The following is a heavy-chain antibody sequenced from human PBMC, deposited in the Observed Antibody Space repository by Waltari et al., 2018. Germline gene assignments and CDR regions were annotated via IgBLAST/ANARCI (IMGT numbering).Heavy chain of an antibody. D-gene: IGHD1-26*01. CDR2: ISSSSSTI. Sequence: EVQLVESGGGLVQPGGSLRLSCAASGFTFSSSTMTWVRQAPGEGLEWFSYISSSSSTIYYADSVKGRFTISRDNAKNSLYLQMNSLRAEDTAVYYCARDSVGATRFDYWGQGTLVTVSS. J-gene: IGHJ4*02. V-gene: IGHV3-48*01. CDR3: ARDSVGATRFDY. CDR1: GFTFSSST.